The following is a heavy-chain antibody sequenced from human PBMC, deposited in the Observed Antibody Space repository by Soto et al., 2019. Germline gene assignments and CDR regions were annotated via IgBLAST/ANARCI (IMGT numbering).Heavy chain of an antibody. V-gene: IGHV4-59*01. CDR2: IYYSGST. CDR1: GGSINGYF. CDR3: ARRRPLTTETPYGGVIAS. D-gene: IGHD1-1*01. J-gene: IGHJ4*02. Sequence: SETLSLTCIVSGGSINGYFWSWIRQPPGKGLEWIGYIYYSGSTNYNPSLKSRVTITKDTSKNQVVLTVTNMDYVDTATYYCARRRPLTTETPYGGVIASWGQGTLVTVSS.